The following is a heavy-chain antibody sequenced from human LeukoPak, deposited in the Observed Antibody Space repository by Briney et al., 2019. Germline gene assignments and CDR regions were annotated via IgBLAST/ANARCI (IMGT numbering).Heavy chain of an antibody. CDR1: GGSISSTSYY. CDR2: IYYSGST. CDR3: AREVWYPGAFDI. V-gene: IGHV4-39*07. D-gene: IGHD2-15*01. Sequence: PSETLSLTCTVSGGSISSTSYYWGWIRQPPGKGLEWIGSIYYSGSTYYNPSLKSRVTISVDTSKNQFSLKLSSVTAADTAVYYCAREVWYPGAFDIWGQGTMVSVSS. J-gene: IGHJ3*02.